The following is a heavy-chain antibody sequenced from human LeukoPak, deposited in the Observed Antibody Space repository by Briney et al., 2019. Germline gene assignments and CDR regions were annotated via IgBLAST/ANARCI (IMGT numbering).Heavy chain of an antibody. D-gene: IGHD5-18*01. CDR2: INRSGST. V-gene: IGHV4-34*08. CDR1: GFTFSSYW. Sequence: GSLRLSCAASGFTFSSYWMSWVRQPPGKGLEWIGEINRSGSTNYNPSLKSRVTISVDTSKNQFSLKLSSVTAADTAVYYCAYGYNYGYDYWGQGTLVTVSS. J-gene: IGHJ4*02. CDR3: AYGYNYGYDY.